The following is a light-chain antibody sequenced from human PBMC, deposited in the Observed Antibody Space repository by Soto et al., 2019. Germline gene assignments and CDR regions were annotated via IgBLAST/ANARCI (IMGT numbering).Light chain of an antibody. CDR3: CSYAGSSTLV. CDR1: SSDVGTYNL. Sequence: QSALTQSASVSESPGQSITISCIGTSSDVGTYNLVSWYQHHPGKAPKLMIYEVNNRPSGVSNRFSGSKSGNTASLTISGLQAEDEADYYCCSYAGSSTLVFGGGTKVTVL. J-gene: IGLJ3*02. V-gene: IGLV2-23*02. CDR2: EVN.